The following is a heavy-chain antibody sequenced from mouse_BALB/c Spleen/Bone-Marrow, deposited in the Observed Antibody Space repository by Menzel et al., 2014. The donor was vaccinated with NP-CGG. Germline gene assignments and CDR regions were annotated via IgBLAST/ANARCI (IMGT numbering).Heavy chain of an antibody. CDR3: ASTTGVARYAMDY. Sequence: EVKVVESGPDLVKPSQSLSLTCTVTGYTITSDYSWHLIQQFPENQLEWIGYIHYSGSTNYNPSLKSRISITRDTSKNQFFLQLNSVTTEYTATYYCASTTGVARYAMDYWGQGTSVTVSS. CDR1: GYTITSDYS. CDR2: IHYSGST. V-gene: IGHV3-1*02. D-gene: IGHD1-1*01. J-gene: IGHJ4*01.